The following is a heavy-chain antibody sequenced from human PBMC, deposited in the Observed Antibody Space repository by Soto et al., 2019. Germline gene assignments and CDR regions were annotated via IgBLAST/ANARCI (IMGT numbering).Heavy chain of an antibody. J-gene: IGHJ3*02. CDR3: ARDPGTYLDRSGVSLNAFDI. V-gene: IGHV1-18*01. CDR1: GYTFTTYG. D-gene: IGHD3-22*01. Sequence: QVQLVQSGAEVKKPGASVKVSCKASGYTFTTYGISWVRQAPGQRLVWMGWISAYNGNTNYAQKLQGRVTMTTDTSTSTAYMELRSMRSDDTAVYYCARDPGTYLDRSGVSLNAFDIWGQGKMVTASS. CDR2: ISAYNGNT.